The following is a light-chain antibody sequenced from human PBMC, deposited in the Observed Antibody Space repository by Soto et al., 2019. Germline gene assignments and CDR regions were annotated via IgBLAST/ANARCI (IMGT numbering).Light chain of an antibody. Sequence: QSALTQPPSASGSPGQSVTISCTGTSSDVGGYNYVSWYQQHPGKAPKLMIYEVSKRPSGVPDRFSGSKSGNTAALTVSGLQAEDEADYYRSSYAGSNNVVCGGGTKLTVL. CDR3: SSYAGSNNVV. V-gene: IGLV2-8*01. CDR2: EVS. J-gene: IGLJ2*01. CDR1: SSDVGGYNY.